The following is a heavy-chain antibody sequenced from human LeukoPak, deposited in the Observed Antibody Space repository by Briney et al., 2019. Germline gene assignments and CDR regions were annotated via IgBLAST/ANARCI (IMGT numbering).Heavy chain of an antibody. CDR1: GGSISSYY. J-gene: IGHJ5*02. Sequence: PSETLSLTCTVSGGSISSYYWSWIRQPAGKGLEWIGRIYTSGSTNYNPSLKSRVTMSVDTSKNQFSLKLSSVTAADTAVYYCARAQYCSSISCYLWVFDPWGQGTLVTVSS. V-gene: IGHV4-4*07. CDR3: ARAQYCSSISCYLWVFDP. D-gene: IGHD2-2*01. CDR2: IYTSGST.